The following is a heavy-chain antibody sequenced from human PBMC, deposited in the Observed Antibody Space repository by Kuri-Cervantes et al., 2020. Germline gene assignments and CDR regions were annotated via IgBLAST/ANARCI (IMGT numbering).Heavy chain of an antibody. J-gene: IGHJ5*02. CDR2: ISYDGSNK. D-gene: IGHD6-13*01. CDR1: GFTFSSYA. V-gene: IGHV3-30-3*01. Sequence: GESLKISCAASGFTFSSYAMHWVRQAPGKGLEWVAVISYDGSNKYYADSVKGRFTISRDNSKNTLYLQMNSLRAGDTAVYYCARGGAAGTGYWFDPWGQGTLVTVSS. CDR3: ARGGAAGTGYWFDP.